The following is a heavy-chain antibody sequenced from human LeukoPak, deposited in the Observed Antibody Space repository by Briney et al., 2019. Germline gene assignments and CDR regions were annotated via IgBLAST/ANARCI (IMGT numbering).Heavy chain of an antibody. J-gene: IGHJ4*02. CDR3: ARDLVLAAGTGNY. V-gene: IGHV3-33*08. CDR2: VWADGIKK. Sequence: TGGSLRLSCAASGFTFSSYSMNWVRQAPGKGLEWVAIVWADGIKKYYADSVKGRFTISRDNSKNTLYLQMDSLRAEDTAVYYCARDLVLAAGTGNYWGQGTLVTVSS. CDR1: GFTFSSYS. D-gene: IGHD6-13*01.